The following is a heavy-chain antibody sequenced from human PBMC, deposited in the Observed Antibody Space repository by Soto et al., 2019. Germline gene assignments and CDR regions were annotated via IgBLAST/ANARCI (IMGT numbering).Heavy chain of an antibody. CDR3: ARDHYWVRPGDAFDL. V-gene: IGHV3-7*01. CDR2: IQQDGSEK. D-gene: IGHD2-8*02. Sequence: PGGSLRLSCAASGFTFSSYWMSWVRQAPGKGLEWVANIQQDGSEKYYVDSVEGRFTISRDNAKDSLYLQVNSLRAEDTAVYYCARDHYWVRPGDAFDLWGQGKLVPVS. CDR1: GFTFSSYW. J-gene: IGHJ3*01.